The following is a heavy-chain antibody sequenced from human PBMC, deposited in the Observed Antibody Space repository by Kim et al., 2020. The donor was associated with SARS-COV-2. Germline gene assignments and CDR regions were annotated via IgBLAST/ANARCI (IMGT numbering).Heavy chain of an antibody. Sequence: GGSLRLSCAASGFTFSNNRMHWVRQVPGNGLVWVSHIDSDGSGATYAESVKGRFTMSRDNAKNTLYLQMNSLRAEDTAVYYCARSHSYGYVGYWGQGTLVTVSS. D-gene: IGHD5-18*01. V-gene: IGHV3-74*03. J-gene: IGHJ4*02. CDR3: ARSHSYGYVGY. CDR2: IDSDGSGA. CDR1: GFTFSNNR.